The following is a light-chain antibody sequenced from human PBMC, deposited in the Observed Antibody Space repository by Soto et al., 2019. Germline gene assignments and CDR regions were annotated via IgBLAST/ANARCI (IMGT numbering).Light chain of an antibody. CDR1: QSVRSSF. CDR2: GVA. J-gene: IGKJ1*01. V-gene: IGKV3-20*01. Sequence: EIVLTQSPGTLSLSPGERATLSCRASQSVRSSFLAWYQQKPGQAPRLLMYGVASRATGIPDRFSGSGSGTDFTLTISGLEPEDFAVYYCQQYAGSPWTFGQGTKVEIK. CDR3: QQYAGSPWT.